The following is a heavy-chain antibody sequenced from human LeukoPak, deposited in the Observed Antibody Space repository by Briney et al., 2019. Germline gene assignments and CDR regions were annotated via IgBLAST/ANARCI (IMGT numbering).Heavy chain of an antibody. V-gene: IGHV3-23*01. CDR1: GFTFSSYA. Sequence: GGSLRLSCAASGFTFSSYAMSWVRRAPGKGLEWVSAISGSGGSTYYADSVKGRFTISRDNSKNTLHLQMNSLRAEDTAVYYCANRGKYCSSTSCLGSAQVDYWGQGTLVTVSS. J-gene: IGHJ4*02. CDR2: ISGSGGST. D-gene: IGHD2-2*01. CDR3: ANRGKYCSSTSCLGSAQVDY.